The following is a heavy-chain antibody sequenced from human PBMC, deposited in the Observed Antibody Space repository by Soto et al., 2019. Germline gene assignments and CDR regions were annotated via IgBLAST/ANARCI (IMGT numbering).Heavy chain of an antibody. Sequence: GKSLKISCAASGFTFSSYWMHWVRQAPGKGLVWVSRINSDGSSTSYADSVKGRFTISRDNAKNTLYLQMNSLRAEDTAVYYCARDLEYSSSGYYYYGMDVWGQGTTVTVSS. CDR1: GFTFSSYW. J-gene: IGHJ6*02. CDR2: INSDGSST. D-gene: IGHD6-6*01. CDR3: ARDLEYSSSGYYYYGMDV. V-gene: IGHV3-74*01.